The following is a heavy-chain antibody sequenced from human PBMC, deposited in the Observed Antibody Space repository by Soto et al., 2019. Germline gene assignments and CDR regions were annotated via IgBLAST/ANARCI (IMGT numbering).Heavy chain of an antibody. CDR3: AKDPHLSSSWSYYFDY. Sequence: GGSLRLSCAASGFTFSSYGMHWVRQAPGKGLEWVAVISYDGSNKYYADSVKGRFTISRDNSKNTLYLQMNSLRAEDTAVYYCAKDPHLSSSWSYYFDYWGQGTLVTVYS. CDR1: GFTFSSYG. CDR2: ISYDGSNK. V-gene: IGHV3-30*18. J-gene: IGHJ4*02. D-gene: IGHD6-13*01.